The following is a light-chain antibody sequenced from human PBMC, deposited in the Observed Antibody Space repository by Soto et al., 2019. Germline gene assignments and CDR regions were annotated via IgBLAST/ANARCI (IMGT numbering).Light chain of an antibody. CDR2: GAS. V-gene: IGKV3-20*01. CDR3: QQYGSSPPSWT. J-gene: IGKJ1*01. Sequence: ESVLTQSPSTLSLSPGERATLSCRASQSVSSSYLAWYQQKPGQAPGLLIYGASSRATGIPDRFSGSGSGTDFTLTISRLEPEDFAVYYCQQYGSSPPSWTFGQGTKVEIK. CDR1: QSVSSSY.